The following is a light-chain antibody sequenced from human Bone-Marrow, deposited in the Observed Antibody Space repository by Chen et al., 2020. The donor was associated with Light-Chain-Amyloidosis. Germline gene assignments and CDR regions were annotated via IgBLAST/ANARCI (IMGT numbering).Light chain of an antibody. CDR3: QVWDRSSDRPV. Sequence: SYVLTQPPSVSVAPGQTATFTCGGNNIGNKNVHWYQQKPGQAPILVVYDDSDRPSGIPERLSGSNSGNTATLTISRVEAGDEADYYCQVWDRSSDRPVFGGGTKLTVL. V-gene: IGLV3-21*02. CDR2: DDS. CDR1: NIGNKN. J-gene: IGLJ3*02.